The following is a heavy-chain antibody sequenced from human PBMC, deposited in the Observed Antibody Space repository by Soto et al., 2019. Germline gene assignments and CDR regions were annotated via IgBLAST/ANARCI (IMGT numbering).Heavy chain of an antibody. Sequence: SETLSLTCTVSGGSIVGSGYYWGFNRQPPGKGLEWIGSIHYSGSTYYNPSLKSRVTISVDTSKNQLSLKLSSVTAADTFVYYRAGHRIGYSGQDSDYWGKGTLVTV. CDR3: AGHRIGYSGQDSDY. V-gene: IGHV4-39*01. CDR1: GGSIVGSGYY. J-gene: IGHJ4*02. D-gene: IGHD5-12*01. CDR2: IHYSGST.